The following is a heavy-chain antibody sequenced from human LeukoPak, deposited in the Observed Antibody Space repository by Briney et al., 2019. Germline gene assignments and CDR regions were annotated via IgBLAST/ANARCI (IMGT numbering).Heavy chain of an antibody. CDR3: ARGHDYSNQLDY. D-gene: IGHD4-11*01. CDR1: GYTFTSYD. CDR2: MNPNSGNT. Sequence: GASVKVSCKASGYTFTSYDINWVRQATGQGLEWMGWMNPNSGNTGYAQKFQGRVTMTRNTSISTAYMELSSLRSEDTAVYYCARGHDYSNQLDYWGQGTLVTVSS. V-gene: IGHV1-8*01. J-gene: IGHJ4*02.